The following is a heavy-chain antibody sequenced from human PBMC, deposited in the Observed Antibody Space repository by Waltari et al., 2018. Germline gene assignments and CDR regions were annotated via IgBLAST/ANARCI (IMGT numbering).Heavy chain of an antibody. CDR2: IYPGDSDT. V-gene: IGHV5-51*01. CDR1: GYSFTSYW. CDR3: ARHGLRDCTNGVCSFQGMDV. Sequence: EVQLVQSGAEVKKPGESLKLSCKGSGYSFTSYWYGRVRQRPGKGLEWMGIIYPGDSDTRYSPSFQGQVTISADKSISTAYLQWSSLKASGTAMYYCARHGLRDCTNGVCSFQGMDVWGQGTTVTVSS. J-gene: IGHJ6*02. D-gene: IGHD2-8*01.